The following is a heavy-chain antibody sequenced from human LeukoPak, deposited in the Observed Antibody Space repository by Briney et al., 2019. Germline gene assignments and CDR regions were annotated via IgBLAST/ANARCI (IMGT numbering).Heavy chain of an antibody. CDR3: ARSKIGDWFDP. V-gene: IGHV4-59*01. D-gene: IGHD3-16*01. CDR2: IYYSGST. CDR1: DGSISNYF. J-gene: IGHJ5*02. Sequence: PSETLSLTCIVSDGSISNYFWSWIRQTPGKGLEWIGYIYYSGSTNYNPSLKSRVTISVDTSKNQFSLKLSSVTAADTAVYYCARSKIGDWFDPWGQGTLVTVSS.